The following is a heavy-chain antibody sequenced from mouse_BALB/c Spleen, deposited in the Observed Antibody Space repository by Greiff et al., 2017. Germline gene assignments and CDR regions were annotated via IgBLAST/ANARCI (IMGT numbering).Heavy chain of an antibody. CDR3: ARSRIYYGNFWFAY. CDR1: GFNIKDTY. CDR2: IDPANGNT. D-gene: IGHD2-1*01. Sequence: EVQLQQSGAELVRSGASVKLSCTASGFNIKDTYMHWVKQRPEQGLEWIGRIDPANGNTKYDPKFQGKATITADTSSNTAYLQLSSLTSEDTAVYYCARSRIYYGNFWFAYWGQGTLVTVSA. V-gene: IGHV14-3*02. J-gene: IGHJ3*01.